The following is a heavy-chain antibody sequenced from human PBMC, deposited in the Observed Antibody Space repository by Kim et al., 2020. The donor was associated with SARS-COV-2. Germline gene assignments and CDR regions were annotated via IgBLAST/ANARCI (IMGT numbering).Heavy chain of an antibody. CDR2: ISYDGSNK. D-gene: IGHD6-13*01. CDR1: GFTFSSYG. V-gene: IGHV3-30*18. CDR3: AKPLTGSWYVGMDV. J-gene: IGHJ6*02. Sequence: GGSLRLSCAASGFTFSSYGMHWVRQAPGKGLEWVAVISYDGSNKYYADSVKGRFTISRDNSKNTLYLQMNSLRAEDTAVYYCAKPLTGSWYVGMDVWGQGTTVTVSS.